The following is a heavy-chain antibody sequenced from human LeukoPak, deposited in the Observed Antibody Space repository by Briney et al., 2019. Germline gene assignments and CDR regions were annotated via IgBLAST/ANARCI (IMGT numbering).Heavy chain of an antibody. D-gene: IGHD2-2*01. Sequence: GGSLRLSCAASGFTFSSYSMNWVRQAPGKGLEWVSYISSSSSTIYYADSVKGRFTISRDNAKNSLYLQMNSLRAEDTAVYYCARDACSSTSCYFDYWGQGTLVTVSS. CDR2: ISSSSSTI. CDR3: ARDACSSTSCYFDY. V-gene: IGHV3-48*01. J-gene: IGHJ4*02. CDR1: GFTFSSYS.